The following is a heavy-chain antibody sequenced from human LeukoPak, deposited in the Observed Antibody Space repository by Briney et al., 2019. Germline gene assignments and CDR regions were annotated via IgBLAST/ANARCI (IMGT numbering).Heavy chain of an antibody. CDR1: GGSISSYY. V-gene: IGHV4-59*08. Sequence: SETLSLTCTVSGGSISSYYWSWIRQPPVKGLEWIGYIYYSGSTNYNPSLKSRVTISVDTSKNQFSLKLSSVTAADTAVYYCARHYSSSSSTNYYYYGMDVWGQGTTVTVSS. J-gene: IGHJ6*02. CDR3: ARHYSSSSSTNYYYYGMDV. CDR2: IYYSGST. D-gene: IGHD6-6*01.